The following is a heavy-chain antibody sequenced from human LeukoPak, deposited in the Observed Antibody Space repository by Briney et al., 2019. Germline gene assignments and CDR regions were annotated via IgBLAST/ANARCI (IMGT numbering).Heavy chain of an antibody. CDR2: IYYSGST. J-gene: IGHJ5*02. V-gene: IGHV4-30-4*01. Sequence: SETLSLTCTVSGGSISSGDYYWSWIRQPPGKGLEWIGYIYYSGSTYYNPSLKSRVTIPVDTSKNQFSLKLSSVTAADTAVYYCARVYYDFWSGNSNWFDPWGQGTLVTVSS. CDR3: ARVYYDFWSGNSNWFDP. D-gene: IGHD3-3*01. CDR1: GGSISSGDYY.